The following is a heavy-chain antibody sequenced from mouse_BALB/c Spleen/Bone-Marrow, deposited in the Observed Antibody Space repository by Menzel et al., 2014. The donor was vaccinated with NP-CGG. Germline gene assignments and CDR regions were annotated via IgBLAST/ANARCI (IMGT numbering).Heavy chain of an antibody. CDR1: GYTFTDYW. V-gene: IGHV1-69*02. J-gene: IGHJ3*01. Sequence: VKLQESGAELVKPGAPVKLSCKASGYTFTDYWMNWVKQRPGRGLKWIGRIDPSDSETHYNQKFKDKATLTVDESSTTAYIQLSNLTSEDSAVYYCARTAYWGQGTLVTVSA. CDR3: ARTAY. CDR2: IDPSDSET.